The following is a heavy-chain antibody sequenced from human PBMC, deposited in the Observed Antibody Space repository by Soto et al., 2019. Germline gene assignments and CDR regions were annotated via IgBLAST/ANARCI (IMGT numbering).Heavy chain of an antibody. CDR2: IIPIFTTT. Sequence: QVHLVQSGAEVKKPGSSVKVSCKAPGGTFSNHAINWVRQAPGQGLEWMGRIIPIFTTTNYAQKFQGRVTIPADELTITANLELGSLKHDDTAVYYCAREVAADGTFREDVFDIWGQGTLVTVSS. CDR1: GGTFSNHA. D-gene: IGHD6-13*01. CDR3: AREVAADGTFREDVFDI. J-gene: IGHJ3*02. V-gene: IGHV1-69*12.